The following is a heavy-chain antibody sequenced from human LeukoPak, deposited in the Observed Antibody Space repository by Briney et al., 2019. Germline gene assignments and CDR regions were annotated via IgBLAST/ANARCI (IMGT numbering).Heavy chain of an antibody. CDR2: ISYDGSNK. V-gene: IGHV3-30*04. J-gene: IGHJ4*02. CDR1: GFTFSSYA. Sequence: GGSLRLSCAASGFTFSSYAMHWVRQAPGKGLEWVAVISYDGSNKYYADSVKGRFTISRDNSKNALYLQMNSLRAEDTAVYYCARLPYWGQGTLVTVSS. CDR3: ARLPY.